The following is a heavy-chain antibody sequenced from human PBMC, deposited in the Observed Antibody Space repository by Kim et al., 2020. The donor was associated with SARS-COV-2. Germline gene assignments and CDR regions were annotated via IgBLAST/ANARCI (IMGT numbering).Heavy chain of an antibody. J-gene: IGHJ5*02. D-gene: IGHD3-10*01. Sequence: SLKSRVTIAVATSKNQFSLKLSSVTAADTAVYYCARRGLWFGELGGWFDPWGQGTLVTVSS. V-gene: IGHV4-59*08. CDR3: ARRGLWFGELGGWFDP.